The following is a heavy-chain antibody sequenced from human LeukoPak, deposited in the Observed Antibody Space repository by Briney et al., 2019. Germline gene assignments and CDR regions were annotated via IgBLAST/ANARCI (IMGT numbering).Heavy chain of an antibody. CDR1: GFMFDDYD. V-gene: IGHV3-20*04. CDR2: INWNAGST. J-gene: IGHJ4*02. D-gene: IGHD6-13*01. CDR3: AKDKGSSWPGYYFDY. Sequence: GGSLRLSCAASGFMFDDYDMTWVRQAPGKGLEWVSGINWNAGSTAYADSVKGRFTISRDNAKNSLYLQMNSLRAEDMALYYCAKDKGSSWPGYYFDYWGQGTLVTVSS.